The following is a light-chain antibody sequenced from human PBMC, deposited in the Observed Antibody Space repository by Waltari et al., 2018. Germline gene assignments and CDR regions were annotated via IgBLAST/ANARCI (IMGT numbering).Light chain of an antibody. J-gene: IGKJ4*01. V-gene: IGKV3-11*01. Sequence: EIVLTQSPATLSLSPGERFTLSCRASHNIRIYFAWYQQKHGQAPRLLIYDASNRATGIPARFSGSGSETDFTLTISSLEPEDFAVYYCQQRSNWPLTFGGGTKVEIK. CDR2: DAS. CDR1: HNIRIY. CDR3: QQRSNWPLT.